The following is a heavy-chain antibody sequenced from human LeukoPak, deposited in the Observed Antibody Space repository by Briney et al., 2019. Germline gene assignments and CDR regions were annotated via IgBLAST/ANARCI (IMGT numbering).Heavy chain of an antibody. D-gene: IGHD3-16*01. CDR3: ARIWHRAFDI. CDR2: IYPDDSDT. J-gene: IGHJ3*02. V-gene: IGHV5-51*01. CDR1: GFSFISYW. Sequence: GESLKISCLGSGFSFISYWIAWSRQLPGKGLDWMGIIYPDDSDTRYSPSFQGQTTISADKSISTAYLQWSSLKASDTAMYYCARIWHRAFDIWGQGTMVTVSS.